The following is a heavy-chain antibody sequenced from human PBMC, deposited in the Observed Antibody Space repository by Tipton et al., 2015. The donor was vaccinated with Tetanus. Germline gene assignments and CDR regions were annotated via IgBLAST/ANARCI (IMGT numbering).Heavy chain of an antibody. D-gene: IGHD5-24*01. CDR1: GFDFMGYG. Sequence: SLRLSCRASGFDFMGYGMHWVRRAPGTGLEWVAAIWFDGSRAEYADSVQGRFTISRDNSRSMGYLQMDSLRDEDTGVFYCARDTYYQSHHYNYFDFWGQGVRVTVSS. CDR3: ARDTYYQSHHYNYFDF. CDR2: IWFDGSRA. J-gene: IGHJ4*02. V-gene: IGHV3-33*01.